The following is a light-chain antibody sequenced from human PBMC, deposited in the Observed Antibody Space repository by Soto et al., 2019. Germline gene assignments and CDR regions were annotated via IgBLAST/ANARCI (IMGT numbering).Light chain of an antibody. V-gene: IGKV3-20*01. CDR1: QSVSSSY. Sequence: EIVLTQSPGTLSLSPGERATLSCRASQSVSSSYLAWYQQKPGQAPRLLIYGASSMATGIPDRFSGSGSGTDFTLTISRLEPEGFAVYYCQQYDRSPVTFGPGTKVDIK. CDR3: QQYDRSPVT. J-gene: IGKJ3*01. CDR2: GAS.